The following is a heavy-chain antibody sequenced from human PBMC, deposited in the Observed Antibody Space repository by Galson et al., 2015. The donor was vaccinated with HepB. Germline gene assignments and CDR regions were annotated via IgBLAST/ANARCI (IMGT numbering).Heavy chain of an antibody. CDR2: IYSGGTT. V-gene: IGHV3-53*01. J-gene: IGHJ6*02. Sequence: SLRLSCAASGFTVSSKYMTWVRQAPGKGLEWVSAIYSGGTTNYADSVKGRFSISRDNSTNTVNLQMNSLRVEDTAVYYCARGGLAGSNGAYGMDVWGQGTTVTVSS. CDR3: ARGGLAGSNGAYGMDV. D-gene: IGHD2-8*01. CDR1: GFTVSSKY.